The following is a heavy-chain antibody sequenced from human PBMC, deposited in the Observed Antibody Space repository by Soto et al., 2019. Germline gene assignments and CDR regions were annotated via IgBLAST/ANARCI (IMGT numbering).Heavy chain of an antibody. V-gene: IGHV4-39*01. Sequence: SETLSLTCSVSEDYITTNGDYWGWIRQPPGKGLQWIGNVYSTGSTFSHPSLTSRVFISVDTSKNKFSLRLTSVTAADTAVYYCARSHYTYGLLIDYWGPGIMVTVSS. J-gene: IGHJ4*02. CDR3: ARSHYTYGLLIDY. CDR1: EDYITTNGDY. CDR2: VYSTGST. D-gene: IGHD2-8*01.